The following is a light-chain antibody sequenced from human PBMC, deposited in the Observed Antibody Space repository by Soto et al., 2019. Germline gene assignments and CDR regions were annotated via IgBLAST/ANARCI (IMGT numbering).Light chain of an antibody. CDR2: DAT. J-gene: IGKJ4*01. Sequence: DVQMTQSPSSLSASVGDRVTITFRASQDITNFLNWYQQKPGKAPKLLIYDATYLEKGAPSRFSGSGSGTDFSFATSNLQPEDFATYFCQQYDDLPLTFGGGTKVDIK. V-gene: IGKV1-33*01. CDR3: QQYDDLPLT. CDR1: QDITNF.